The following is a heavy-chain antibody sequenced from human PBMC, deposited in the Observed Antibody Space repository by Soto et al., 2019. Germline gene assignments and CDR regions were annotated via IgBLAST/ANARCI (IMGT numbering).Heavy chain of an antibody. J-gene: IGHJ4*02. CDR1: GFTFKDQG. V-gene: IGHV3-23*01. Sequence: EVQLLESGGGLVQPGGSLTLSCAASGFTFKDQGMTWVRQVPGKGLEYISAVSGSGDWTHYADSVKGRFTISRDNSKNKVYLRMDSLRGEDTAIYYCSRGGWGGDWGQGTLVTVSS. CDR3: SRGGWGGD. D-gene: IGHD1-26*01. CDR2: VSGSGDWT.